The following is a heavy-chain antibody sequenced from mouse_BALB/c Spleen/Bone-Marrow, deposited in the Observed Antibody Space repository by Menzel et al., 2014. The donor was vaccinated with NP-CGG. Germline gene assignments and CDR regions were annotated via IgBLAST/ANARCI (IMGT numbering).Heavy chain of an antibody. CDR1: GFDFSRYW. V-gene: IGHV4-1*02. J-gene: IGHJ2*01. CDR3: ARQGYYGYSDY. CDR2: INPDSSTI. D-gene: IGHD1-2*01. Sequence: EVQLQQSGGGLVQPGGSLKLSCAASGFDFSRYWMSWVRQAPGKGLEWIGEINPDSSTINYTPSLKDKFIISRDNAKNTLYLQMRKVRSEDTALHYCARQGYYGYSDYWGQGTTLTVSS.